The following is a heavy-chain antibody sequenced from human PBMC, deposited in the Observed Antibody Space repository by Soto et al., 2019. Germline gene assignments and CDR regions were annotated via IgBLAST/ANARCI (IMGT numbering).Heavy chain of an antibody. D-gene: IGHD3-10*01. Sequence: PSETLSLTCTVSGGSISSYYWSWIRQPPGKGLEWIGSIYYSGSTNYNPSLKSRVTISVDTSKNQFSLKLSSVTAADTAVYYCARLRDSYYYGSGSPAYWGQGTPVTVSS. CDR1: GGSISSYY. CDR3: ARLRDSYYYGSGSPAY. CDR2: IYYSGST. V-gene: IGHV4-59*08. J-gene: IGHJ4*02.